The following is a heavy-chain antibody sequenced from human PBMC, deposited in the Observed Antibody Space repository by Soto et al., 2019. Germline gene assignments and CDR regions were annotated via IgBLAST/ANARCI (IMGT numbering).Heavy chain of an antibody. J-gene: IGHJ4*02. CDR2: LKSKTDGGTT. D-gene: IGHD3-10*01. Sequence: GGSLRLSCAVSGFNVNDAWMNWVRQAPGKGLEWVGLLKSKTDGGTTDYTTPVRGRFAISRDDSKNTLYLHMSSLKTEDTAVYYCATLATYGSLNYYIIWGQGTLVTVPS. CDR3: ATLATYGSLNYYII. CDR1: GFNVNDAW. V-gene: IGHV3-15*07.